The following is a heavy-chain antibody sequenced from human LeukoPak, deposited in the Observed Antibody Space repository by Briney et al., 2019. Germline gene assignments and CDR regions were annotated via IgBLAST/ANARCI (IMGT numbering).Heavy chain of an antibody. CDR2: IYYSGST. D-gene: IGHD6-13*01. CDR3: AVAAAGTLFDP. V-gene: IGHV4-59*01. J-gene: IGHJ5*02. CDR1: GGSISSYY. Sequence: SSETLSLTCTVSGGSISSYYWSWIRQSPGKGLEWIGYIYYSGSTNYNPSLKSRVTISVDTSKNQFSLKLSSVTAADTAVYYCAVAAAGTLFDPWGQGTLVTVSS.